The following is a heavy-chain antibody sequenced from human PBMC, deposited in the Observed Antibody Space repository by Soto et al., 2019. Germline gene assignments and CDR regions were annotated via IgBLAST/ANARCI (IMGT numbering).Heavy chain of an antibody. J-gene: IGHJ6*02. D-gene: IGHD2-2*01. Sequence: PGGSLRLSCAASGFTFSSYGMHWVRQAPGKGLEWVAVIWYDGSNKYYADSVKGRFTISRDNAKNTLYLQMNSLRDEDTAVYYCARDLIVVVPAAMNHYYYGMDVWGQGTTVTVSS. V-gene: IGHV3-33*01. CDR2: IWYDGSNK. CDR1: GFTFSSYG. CDR3: ARDLIVVVPAAMNHYYYGMDV.